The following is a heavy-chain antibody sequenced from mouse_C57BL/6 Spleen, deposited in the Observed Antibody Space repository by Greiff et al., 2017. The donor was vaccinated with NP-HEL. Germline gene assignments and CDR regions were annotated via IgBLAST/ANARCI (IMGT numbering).Heavy chain of an antibody. CDR3: ARAPFTSVEAY. D-gene: IGHD1-1*01. Sequence: VQLHQPGAELVKPGASVKMSCKASGYTFTSYWITWVKQRPGQGLEWIGDIYPGSGSTNYNEKFKSKATLTVDTSSSTAYMQLSSLTSEDSAVYYWARAPFTSVEAYWGQGTLATVAA. CDR1: GYTFTSYW. CDR2: IYPGSGST. J-gene: IGHJ3*01. V-gene: IGHV1-55*01.